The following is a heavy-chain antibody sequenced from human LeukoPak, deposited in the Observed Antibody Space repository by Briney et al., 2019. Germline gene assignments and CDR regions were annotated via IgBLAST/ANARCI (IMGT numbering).Heavy chain of an antibody. D-gene: IGHD3-3*01. CDR2: IKQDGSEK. J-gene: IGHJ6*02. CDR3: ASVLRFLEWQPESYGMEV. V-gene: IGHV3-7*01. Sequence: GGSLRLSCAASGFTFSSEGMSWVRQAPGKGLEWVANIKQDGSEKYYVDSVKGRFTISRDNAKNSLYLQMNSLRAEDTAVYYCASVLRFLEWQPESYGMEVWGQGTTVTVSS. CDR1: GFTFSSEG.